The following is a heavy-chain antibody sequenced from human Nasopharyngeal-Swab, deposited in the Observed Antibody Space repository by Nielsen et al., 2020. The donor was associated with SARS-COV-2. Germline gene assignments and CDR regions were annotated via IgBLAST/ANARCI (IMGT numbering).Heavy chain of an antibody. CDR1: GFSSSDYY. CDR2: ISSDRSIYT. CDR3: ARVEDNFGDYIDY. D-gene: IGHD4-17*01. J-gene: IGHJ4*02. Sequence: GGSLRFSCAASGFSSSDYYMSWIRQAPGKGLEWVAYISSDRSIYTFYADSVKGRFTISRDTAKNSLSLQMDSLRVEDTAVYFCARVEDNFGDYIDYWGQGTLVAVSS. V-gene: IGHV3-11*06.